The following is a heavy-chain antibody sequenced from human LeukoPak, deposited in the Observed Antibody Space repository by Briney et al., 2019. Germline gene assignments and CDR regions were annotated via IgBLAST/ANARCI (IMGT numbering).Heavy chain of an antibody. V-gene: IGHV3-21*01. J-gene: IGHJ1*01. CDR2: ISSSSSYI. CDR3: ARDSAVDCSGGSCYSYFQH. D-gene: IGHD2-15*01. CDR1: GFTFSSYS. Sequence: GGSLRLSCAASGFTFSSYSMNWVRQAPGKGLEWVSSISSSSSYIYYADSVKGRFTISRDNAKNSLYLQMNSLRAEDTAVYYCARDSAVDCSGGSCYSYFQHWGQGTLVTVSS.